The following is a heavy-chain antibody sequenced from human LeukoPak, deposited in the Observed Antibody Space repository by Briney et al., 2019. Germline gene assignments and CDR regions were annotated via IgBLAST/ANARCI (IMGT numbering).Heavy chain of an antibody. D-gene: IGHD1-26*01. CDR3: SRELGGSYFYY. CDR2: NNPSGGRT. CDR1: GYTFSNYY. Sequence: ASVKVSCKASGYTFSNYYIHWVRQAPGQGLEWMGVNNPSGGRTTYAQKFQGRVTMTRDTSTSTAYMDLSSLRSDDTAVYYCSRELGGSYFYYWGQGTLVTVSS. V-gene: IGHV1-46*01. J-gene: IGHJ4*02.